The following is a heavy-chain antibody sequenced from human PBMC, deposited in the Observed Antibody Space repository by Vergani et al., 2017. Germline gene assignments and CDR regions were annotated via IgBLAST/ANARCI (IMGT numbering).Heavy chain of an antibody. Sequence: VQLVESGGGVVQPGRSLRLSCAASGFTFSSYSMNWVRQAPGKGLEWVSYISSSSSTIYYADSVKGRFTISRDNAKNSLYLQMNSLRDEDTAVYYCARDPYYYGSGSYYIWGQGTLVTVSS. CDR2: ISSSSSTI. D-gene: IGHD3-10*01. V-gene: IGHV3-48*02. J-gene: IGHJ4*02. CDR3: ARDPYYYGSGSYYI. CDR1: GFTFSSYS.